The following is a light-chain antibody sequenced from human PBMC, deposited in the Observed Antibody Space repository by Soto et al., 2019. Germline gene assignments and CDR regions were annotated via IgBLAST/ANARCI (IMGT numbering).Light chain of an antibody. Sequence: QSVLTQPPSASGSPGQSVTISCTGTSSDVGHYDYVSWYQQQPGKAPKLMIYEVSKRPSGVPDRFSGSKFGYTASLTVSGLQADDEADYYCSSYGGSNNLVFGGGTKLTVL. V-gene: IGLV2-8*01. CDR1: SSDVGHYDY. CDR2: EVS. J-gene: IGLJ2*01. CDR3: SSYGGSNNLV.